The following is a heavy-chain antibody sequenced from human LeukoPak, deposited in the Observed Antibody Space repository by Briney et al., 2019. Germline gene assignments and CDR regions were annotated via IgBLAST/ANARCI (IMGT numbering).Heavy chain of an antibody. CDR3: ARVGTSLQSE. Sequence: ASVKVSCKASGYTFTSCYMHWVRHAPGQGLEWMGIINPSGGSTSYAQKFQGRVTMTRDTSTSTVYMELSSLRSEDTAVYYCARVGTSLQSEWGQGTLVPVSS. CDR2: INPSGGST. J-gene: IGHJ4*02. D-gene: IGHD5-24*01. V-gene: IGHV1-46*01. CDR1: GYTFTSCY.